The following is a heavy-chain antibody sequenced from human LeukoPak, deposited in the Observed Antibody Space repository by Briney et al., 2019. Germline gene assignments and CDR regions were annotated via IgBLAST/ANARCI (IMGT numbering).Heavy chain of an antibody. CDR2: ISGSGGST. V-gene: IGHV3-23*01. Sequence: PGGSLRLSCAASGFTFSSYAMSWVRQAPGKGLEWVSAISGSGGSTYYADSVKGRFTISRDNSKNTLYLQMNSLRAEDTAVYYCAKATRTWSGYLFHFDYWGQGTLVTVSS. D-gene: IGHD3-3*01. J-gene: IGHJ4*02. CDR3: AKATRTWSGYLFHFDY. CDR1: GFTFSSYA.